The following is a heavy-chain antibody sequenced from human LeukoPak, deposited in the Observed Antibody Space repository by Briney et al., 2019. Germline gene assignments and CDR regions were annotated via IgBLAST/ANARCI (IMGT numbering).Heavy chain of an antibody. CDR3: ARVYQSAEYYFDY. CDR1: GGSIDSYY. J-gene: IGHJ4*02. Sequence: SEPLSLTCTVSGGSIDSYYWSWIRQPPGKGLEWIGYIYYTGSTEYHPSLKSRVTISLDTSKNQFSLKLTSVTAADTAVYYCARVYQSAEYYFDYWGQGNLVSVSS. CDR2: IYYTGST. V-gene: IGHV4-59*01. D-gene: IGHD2-2*01.